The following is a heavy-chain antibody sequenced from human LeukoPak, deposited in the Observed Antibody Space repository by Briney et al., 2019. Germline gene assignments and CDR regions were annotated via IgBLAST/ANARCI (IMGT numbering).Heavy chain of an antibody. CDR3: ARKFLTGRLIDY. CDR2: ISYDGSNE. Sequence: GGSLRLSCAASGFTFSNYGMHWVRQAPGKGLEWVAVISYDGSNEYYADSVKVRFTISRDTSKNTLYLQMNSLRAEDTALYYCARKFLTGRLIDYWGQGTLVTVSS. CDR1: GFTFSNYG. J-gene: IGHJ4*02. V-gene: IGHV3-30*03. D-gene: IGHD7-27*01.